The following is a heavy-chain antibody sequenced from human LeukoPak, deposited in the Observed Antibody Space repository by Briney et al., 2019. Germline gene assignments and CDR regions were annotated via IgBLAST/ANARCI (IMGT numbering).Heavy chain of an antibody. CDR1: GFTYSSYS. J-gene: IGHJ1*01. D-gene: IGHD4-17*01. Sequence: GGSLRLSCAASGFTYSSYSMNWVRQAPGKGLEWVSSISRSSRHLYYADSVKGRFTISRDDAKNSVYLQMNSLRADETAVYYCVRDFDTVTTAYLQLWGQGTLVTVSS. CDR2: ISRSSRHL. V-gene: IGHV3-21*01. CDR3: VRDFDTVTTAYLQL.